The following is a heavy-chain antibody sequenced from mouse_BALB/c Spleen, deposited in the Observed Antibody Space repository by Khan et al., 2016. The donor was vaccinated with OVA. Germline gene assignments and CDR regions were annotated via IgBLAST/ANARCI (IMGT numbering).Heavy chain of an antibody. V-gene: IGHV5-6-5*01. J-gene: IGHJ2*01. Sequence: EVELVESGGDLVKPGGSLSLSCAASGFSFSSYVMSWVRQPPEKRLEWVASISSGGSTYYPDSVKARLTISNDNARNILYLQMSSLRSEYTAMYYCAREAYRYDEYYFDYGGQGTTLTVSS. CDR3: AREAYRYDEYYFDY. D-gene: IGHD2-14*01. CDR1: GFSFSSYV. CDR2: ISSGGST.